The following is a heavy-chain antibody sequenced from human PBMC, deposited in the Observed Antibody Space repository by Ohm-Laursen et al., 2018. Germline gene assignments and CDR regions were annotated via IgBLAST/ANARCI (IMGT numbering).Heavy chain of an antibody. CDR1: GFTFSSYW. CDR2: IKLDGSEK. Sequence: SLRLSCTASGFTFSSYWMNWVRQAPGKGLEWVASIKLDGSEKYYVDSVKGRFIISRDNAKNSLYLQMNSLRAEDTAVYYCARDRIAARRGDFDYWGQGTLVTVSS. J-gene: IGHJ4*02. V-gene: IGHV3-7*01. CDR3: ARDRIAARRGDFDY. D-gene: IGHD6-6*01.